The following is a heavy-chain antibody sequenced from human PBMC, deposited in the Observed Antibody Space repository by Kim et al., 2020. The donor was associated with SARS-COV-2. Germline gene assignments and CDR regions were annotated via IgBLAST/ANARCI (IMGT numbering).Heavy chain of an antibody. CDR3: ARVNPLLWFGELLNPSDLDV. CDR2: IHYSGGT. CDR1: GGSISSTSHY. D-gene: IGHD3-10*01. Sequence: SETLSLTCTVSGGSISSTSHYWSWIRQHPGKGLEWIGYIHYSGGTYYNPSLKSRVTISVDTSKNQFSLRLSSVTAADTAVYYCARVNPLLWFGELLNPSDLDVWGQGTTVIVSS. J-gene: IGHJ6*02. V-gene: IGHV4-31*03.